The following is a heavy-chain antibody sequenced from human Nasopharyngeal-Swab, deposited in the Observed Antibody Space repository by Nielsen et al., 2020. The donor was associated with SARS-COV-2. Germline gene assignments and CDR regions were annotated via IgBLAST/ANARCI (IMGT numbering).Heavy chain of an antibody. CDR1: GFTFRNYG. CDR3: ATGWAGAFNI. CDR2: IKSKPDGETT. J-gene: IGHJ3*02. Sequence: GGSLRLSCSASGFTFRNYGMNWVRQAPGKGLEWVGRIKSKPDGETTDYAAPVKGRFTISRDDSKTTLYLQMNSLKTEDTAIYYCATGWAGAFNIWGLGTMVTVSS. D-gene: IGHD1-26*01. V-gene: IGHV3-15*01.